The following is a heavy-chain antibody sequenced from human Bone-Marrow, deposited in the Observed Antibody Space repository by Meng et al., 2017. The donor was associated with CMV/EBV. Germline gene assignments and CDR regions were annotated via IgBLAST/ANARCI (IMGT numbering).Heavy chain of an antibody. CDR2: VSGEGDNT. V-gene: IGHV3-64*01. D-gene: IGHD4-17*01. Sequence: SGFPFAYFAMHWVRRVPGKGLEHDSTVSGEGDNTFYEHSVRGRFTISRDNSKNTVYLEMGNLRTDDMAIYYCARDLKLRGVAYYLDHWGHGTLVTVSS. CDR3: ARDLKLRGVAYYLDH. J-gene: IGHJ4*01. CDR1: GFPFAYFA.